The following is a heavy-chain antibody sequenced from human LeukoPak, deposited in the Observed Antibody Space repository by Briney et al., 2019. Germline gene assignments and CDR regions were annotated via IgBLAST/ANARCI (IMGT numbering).Heavy chain of an antibody. Sequence: SETLSLTCTVSGGSISSYYWSWTRQPPGKGLEWIGYIYYSGSTNYNPSLKSRVTISVDTSKNQFSLKLSSVTAADTAVYYCARYSSSQRAGWFDPWGQGTLVTVSS. CDR1: GGSISSYY. D-gene: IGHD6-13*01. J-gene: IGHJ5*02. CDR3: ARYSSSQRAGWFDP. V-gene: IGHV4-59*01. CDR2: IYYSGST.